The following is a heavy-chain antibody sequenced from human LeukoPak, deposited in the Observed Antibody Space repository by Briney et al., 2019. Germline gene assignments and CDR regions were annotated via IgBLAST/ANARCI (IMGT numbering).Heavy chain of an antibody. D-gene: IGHD6-13*01. J-gene: IGHJ4*02. CDR3: ARGGPYSSSPWDY. Sequence: GGSLRLSCAASGFTFSSYWMHWVRQAPGKGLVWVSGTNNDGRSTRYADSVKGRFTISRDNAKNTLYLQMNSLRAEDTAVYYCARGGPYSSSPWDYWGQGTLVTVSS. V-gene: IGHV3-74*01. CDR1: GFTFSSYW. CDR2: TNNDGRST.